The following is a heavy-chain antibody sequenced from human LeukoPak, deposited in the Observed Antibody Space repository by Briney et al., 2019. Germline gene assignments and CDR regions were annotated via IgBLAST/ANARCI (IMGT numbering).Heavy chain of an antibody. CDR1: GFTFDDYA. CDR2: ISWNSGSI. V-gene: IGHV3-9*01. Sequence: PGGSLRLPCAASGFTFDDYAMHWVRQAPGKGLEWVSGISWNSGSIGYADSVKGRFTISRDNAKNSLYLRMNSLRAEDTALYYCAKDKGSGWFNNWFDPWGQGTLVTVSS. CDR3: AKDKGSGWFNNWFDP. J-gene: IGHJ5*02. D-gene: IGHD6-19*01.